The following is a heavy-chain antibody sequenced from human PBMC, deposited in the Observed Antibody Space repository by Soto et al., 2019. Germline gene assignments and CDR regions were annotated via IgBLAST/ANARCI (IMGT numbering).Heavy chain of an antibody. D-gene: IGHD2-2*01. V-gene: IGHV4-61*01. CDR1: GASVSSDSYH. J-gene: IGHJ4*02. Sequence: QVRLQESGPGLLKPSETLSLTCSVSGASVSSDSYHWSWIRQPPGKGLEWIGYFSDRGDSNYHPSLKSRLTISIDTSTNQLSARLSSVTAAETTVYYCATLLVGNGGRGYCGQGILVTVSS. CDR3: ATLLVGNGGRGY. CDR2: FSDRGDS.